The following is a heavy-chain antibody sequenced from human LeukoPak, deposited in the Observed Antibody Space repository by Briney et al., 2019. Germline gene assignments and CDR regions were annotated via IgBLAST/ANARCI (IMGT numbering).Heavy chain of an antibody. D-gene: IGHD3-22*01. J-gene: IGHJ4*02. CDR2: ISSSSSYI. Sequence: GGSLRLSCAASGFTFSSYSMNWVRQAPGKGLEWVSSISSSSSYIYHADSVKGRFTISRDNAKNSLYLQMNSLRAEDTAVYYCARGGTMIVVVYFYYWGQGTLVTVSS. V-gene: IGHV3-21*01. CDR3: ARGGTMIVVVYFYY. CDR1: GFTFSSYS.